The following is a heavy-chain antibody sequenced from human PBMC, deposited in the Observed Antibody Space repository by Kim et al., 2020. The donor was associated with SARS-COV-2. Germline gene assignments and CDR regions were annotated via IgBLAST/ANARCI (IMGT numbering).Heavy chain of an antibody. J-gene: IGHJ6*02. Sequence: GGSLRLSCAASGFTFKSYGMQWVRQAPGKGLEWVAPIWYDGNNKYYADSEKGRFIISRDNSKNTLYLQMNSLRVEDTAVYYCAKNREAAGSGGHNHYPMDVGGQGTTVTVSS. CDR3: AKNREAAGSGGHNHYPMDV. CDR2: IWYDGNNK. V-gene: IGHV3-30*02. CDR1: GFTFKSYG. D-gene: IGHD6-13*01.